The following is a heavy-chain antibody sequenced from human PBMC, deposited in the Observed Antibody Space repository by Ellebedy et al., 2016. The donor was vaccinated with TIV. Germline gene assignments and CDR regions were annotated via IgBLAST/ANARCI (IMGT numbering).Heavy chain of an antibody. CDR3: ARDPALPRGRFDT. J-gene: IGHJ5*02. V-gene: IGHV4-39*07. Sequence: TFSSYAMCWVRQAPGKGLEWIGSIYYSGSAYYNPSLKSRVTVSVDTSKNQFSLNLSSVTAADTAVYYCARDPALPRGRFDTWGQGTLVTVSS. CDR2: IYYSGSA. CDR1: TFSSYA.